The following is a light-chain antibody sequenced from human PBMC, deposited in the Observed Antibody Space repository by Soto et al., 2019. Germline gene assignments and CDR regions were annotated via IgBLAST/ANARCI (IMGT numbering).Light chain of an antibody. CDR1: QGSSNY. Sequence: DIQMTQSPSSLSASVGDRVTITCRASQGSSNYLAWYQQKPGKVPKLLIYAASTLQSGVPSRFSGSGSGTDFTLTISSLQPEDVATYYCQKYNSALSITFGQGTRLEIK. CDR2: AAS. J-gene: IGKJ5*01. V-gene: IGKV1-27*01. CDR3: QKYNSALSIT.